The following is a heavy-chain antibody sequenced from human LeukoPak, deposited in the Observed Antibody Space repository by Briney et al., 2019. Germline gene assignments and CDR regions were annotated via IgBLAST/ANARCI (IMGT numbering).Heavy chain of an antibody. D-gene: IGHD4-23*01. J-gene: IGHJ4*02. Sequence: GRSLRLSCAASGFIFSNYGMHWVRQAPGKRLEWVAVIWNDGSETFHADSVKGRFRIARDNSKNTLYLQMNCLRAEDTAVYYCTRRDGDNDRGFDYWGQGTLVTVSS. CDR3: TRRDGDNDRGFDY. CDR2: IWNDGSET. CDR1: GFIFSNYG. V-gene: IGHV3-33*01.